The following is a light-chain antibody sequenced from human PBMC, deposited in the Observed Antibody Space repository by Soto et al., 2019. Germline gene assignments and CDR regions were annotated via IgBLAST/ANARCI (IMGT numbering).Light chain of an antibody. Sequence: DIQMTQSPSTVSASVGDGVTITCRASHSIGSWLAWYQQKPGSAPKLLIYKATNLQTGVPSRFSGSGSGTDFSLTINSLQPVDSATYFCQHDHGLQYTFGPGTKVEL. CDR2: KAT. J-gene: IGKJ2*01. V-gene: IGKV1-5*03. CDR3: QHDHGLQYT. CDR1: HSIGSW.